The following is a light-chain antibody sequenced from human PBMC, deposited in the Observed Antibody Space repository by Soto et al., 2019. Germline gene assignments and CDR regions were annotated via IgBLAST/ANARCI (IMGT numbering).Light chain of an antibody. Sequence: DIVMTQSPLSLPVTPGEPASISCRSSQSLLHSNGYNYLDWYLQKPGQSPQLLIYLGSNRASGVPDRFSGSGSGTDFTLKISRVEAEDVGVYYCMQALQTVQGMFGQGTKVEIK. CDR2: LGS. V-gene: IGKV2-28*01. J-gene: IGKJ1*01. CDR3: MQALQTVQGM. CDR1: QSLLHSNGYNY.